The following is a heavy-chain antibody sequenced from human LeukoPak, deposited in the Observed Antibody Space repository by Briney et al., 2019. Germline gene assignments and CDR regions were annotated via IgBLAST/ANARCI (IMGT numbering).Heavy chain of an antibody. V-gene: IGHV4-59*11. D-gene: IGHD3-22*01. CDR3: ARDRYYYDSSARYFDY. CDR2: IYYSGST. Sequence: KPSETLSLTCTVSGGSISSHYWSWIRQPPGKGLEWIGYIYYSGSTNYSPSLKSRVTMSVDTPKNQFSLKLSSVTAADTAVYYCARDRYYYDSSARYFDYWGQGTLVTVSS. CDR1: GGSISSHY. J-gene: IGHJ4*02.